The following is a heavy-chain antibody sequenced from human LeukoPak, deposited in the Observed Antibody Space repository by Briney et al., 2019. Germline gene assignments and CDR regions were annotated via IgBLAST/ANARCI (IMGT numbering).Heavy chain of an antibody. CDR2: IYISGVT. J-gene: IGHJ4*02. V-gene: IGHV3-66*01. D-gene: IGHD3-10*01. Sequence: AGGSLRLSCTVSGFTVNSNDMNWVRQAPGKGLEWVSLIYISGVTKYADSVQGRFTISRDNSKNTLYLQMNSLRAEDTAVYYRAQRSPSYWGQGTLVTVSS. CDR1: GFTVNSND. CDR3: AQRSPSY.